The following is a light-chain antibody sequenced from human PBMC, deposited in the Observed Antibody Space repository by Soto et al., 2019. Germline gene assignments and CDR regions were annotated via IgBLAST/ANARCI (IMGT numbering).Light chain of an antibody. J-gene: IGLJ2*01. Sequence: QSALTQPPSASGSPGQSVTISCTGTSSDVGGYNYVSWYQQHPGKAPKLMIYEVSKRPSGVPDRFSGSKSGNTASLTVSGLQDEDEADYYCSSYTSSSTLVFGGGTKLTVL. CDR3: SSYTSSSTLV. V-gene: IGLV2-8*01. CDR2: EVS. CDR1: SSDVGGYNY.